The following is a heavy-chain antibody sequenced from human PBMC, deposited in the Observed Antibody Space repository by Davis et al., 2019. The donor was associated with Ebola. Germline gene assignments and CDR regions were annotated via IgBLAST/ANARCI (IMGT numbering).Heavy chain of an antibody. CDR2: IYYGVST. Sequence: LRLSCSVSGGSIANANYFWNWIRQPPGKGLEWIGYIYYGVSTYYNPSLKSRISISMDTSKNQFSLKMSSVTAADTAVYYCTRGDIAVDWGQGALVTVSS. CDR1: GGSIANANYF. D-gene: IGHD6-19*01. V-gene: IGHV4-30-4*01. CDR3: TRGDIAVD. J-gene: IGHJ4*02.